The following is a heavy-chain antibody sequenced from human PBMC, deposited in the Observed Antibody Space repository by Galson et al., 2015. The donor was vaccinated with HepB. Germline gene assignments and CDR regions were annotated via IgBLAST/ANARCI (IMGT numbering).Heavy chain of an antibody. D-gene: IGHD2-2*01. CDR1: GFTFSSYA. CDR3: AKLLSPKSQLLFRLWGHYFDY. V-gene: IGHV3-23*01. Sequence: SLRLSCAASGFTFSSYAMSWVRQAPGKGLEWVSAISGSGGSTYYADSVKGRFTISRDNSKNTLYLQMNSLRAEDTAVYYCAKLLSPKSQLLFRLWGHYFDYWGQGTLVTVSS. CDR2: ISGSGGST. J-gene: IGHJ4*02.